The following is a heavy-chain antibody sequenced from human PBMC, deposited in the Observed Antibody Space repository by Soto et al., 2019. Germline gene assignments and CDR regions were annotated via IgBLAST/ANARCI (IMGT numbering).Heavy chain of an antibody. CDR1: GLIFSDYH. V-gene: IGHV3-72*01. Sequence: EVQLVESGGGLVQPGGSLRLSCAASGLIFSDYHMDWVRQAPGKGLEWVGRIRRKANSYTTEYAASVKGRVTISRDHSMSSLYLQLNSLKPEDTAVYYCALLGGWSVGSNYMDVRGQGTTVTVSS. CDR3: ALLGGWSVGSNYMDV. D-gene: IGHD6-19*01. J-gene: IGHJ6*02. CDR2: IRRKANSYTT.